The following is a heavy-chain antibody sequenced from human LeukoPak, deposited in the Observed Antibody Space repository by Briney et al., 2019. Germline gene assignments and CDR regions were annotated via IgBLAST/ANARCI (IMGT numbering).Heavy chain of an antibody. CDR3: ARFVNGTMVRGVSNWFDP. V-gene: IGHV4-34*01. CDR2: INHSGST. D-gene: IGHD3-10*01. CDR1: GGSISSGGYY. Sequence: PSETLSLTCAVSGGSISSGGYYWSWIRQPPGKGLEWIGEINHSGSTNYNPSLKSRVTISVDTSKNQFSLKLSSVTAADTAVYYCARFVNGTMVRGVSNWFDPWGQGTLVTVSS. J-gene: IGHJ5*02.